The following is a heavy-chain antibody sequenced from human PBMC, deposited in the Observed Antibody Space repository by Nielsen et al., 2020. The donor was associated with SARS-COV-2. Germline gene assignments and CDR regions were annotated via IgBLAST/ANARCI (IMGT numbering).Heavy chain of an antibody. Sequence: GGSLRLSCAASGFTVSSNYMSWVRQAPGKGLEWVSVIYSGGSTYYADSVKGRFTISRDNSKNTLYLQMNSLRAEDTAVYYCARGIVVPAAMWYYYYGMDVWGQGTTVTVSS. CDR2: IYSGGST. CDR3: ARGIVVPAAMWYYYYGMDV. CDR1: GFTVSSNY. D-gene: IGHD2-2*01. J-gene: IGHJ6*02. V-gene: IGHV3-53*01.